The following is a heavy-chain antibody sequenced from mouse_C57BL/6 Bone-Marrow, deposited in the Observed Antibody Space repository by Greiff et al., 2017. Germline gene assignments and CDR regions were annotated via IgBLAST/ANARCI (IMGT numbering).Heavy chain of an antibody. Sequence: QVQLQQSGAELVRPGTSVKVSCKASGYAFTNYLIEWVKQRPGQGLEWIGVINPGSGGTNYNEKFKGKATLTADKSSSTAYMQLSNLTSEDSAVYFCARGGWFPDYWGQGTTLTVSS. CDR2: INPGSGGT. D-gene: IGHD2-3*01. V-gene: IGHV1-54*01. J-gene: IGHJ2*01. CDR1: GYAFTNYL. CDR3: ARGGWFPDY.